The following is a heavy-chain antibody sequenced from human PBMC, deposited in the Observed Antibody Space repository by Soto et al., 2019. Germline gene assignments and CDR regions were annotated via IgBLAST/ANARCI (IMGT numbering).Heavy chain of an antibody. CDR2: IYYSGNT. CDR1: GGSISSGDYY. CDR3: ARRGSYGYYFDF. J-gene: IGHJ4*02. D-gene: IGHD5-18*01. Sequence: PSETLSLTCTVSGGSISSGDYYWSWIRQPPGRGLEWIGYIYYSGNTYYNPSLKSRINISVDTSKNQVSLKLSSVTAADTAVYYCARRGSYGYYFDFWGQGTPVTVSS. V-gene: IGHV4-30-4*01.